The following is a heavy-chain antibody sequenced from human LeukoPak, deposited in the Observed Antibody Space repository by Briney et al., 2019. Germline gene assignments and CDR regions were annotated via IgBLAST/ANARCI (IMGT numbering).Heavy chain of an antibody. CDR1: GFTFSSYW. Sequence: GGSLRLSCAASGFTFSSYWMSWVRQAPGKGLEWVANIKQDGSEKYYVDSMKGRFTISRDNAKNSLYLQMNSLRAEDTAVYYCAKVSHIVVVTGADYWGQGTLVTVSS. CDR2: IKQDGSEK. J-gene: IGHJ4*02. CDR3: AKVSHIVVVTGADY. D-gene: IGHD2-21*02. V-gene: IGHV3-7*01.